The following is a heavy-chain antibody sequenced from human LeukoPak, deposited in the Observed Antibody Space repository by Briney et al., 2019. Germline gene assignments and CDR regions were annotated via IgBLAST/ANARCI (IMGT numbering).Heavy chain of an antibody. D-gene: IGHD6-19*01. CDR1: GLMFSRYS. CDR2: ISSSISNI. V-gene: IGHV3-48*01. Sequence: GGSLRLSCAASGLMFSRYSMNWVRQAPGKGLVWVSYISSSISNIYYADSVKGRFTISRDNAKNSLYLQMNSLRAEDTAVYYCARSRVTVVGTVDVFDIWGQGTMVAVSS. CDR3: ARSRVTVVGTVDVFDI. J-gene: IGHJ3*02.